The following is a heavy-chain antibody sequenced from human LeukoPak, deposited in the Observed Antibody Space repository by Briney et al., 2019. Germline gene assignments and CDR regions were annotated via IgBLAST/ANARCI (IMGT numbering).Heavy chain of an antibody. CDR2: INHSGST. Sequence: SETLSLTCAVYGGSFSGYYWSWIRQPAGNGLEWIGEINHSGSTNYNPSLKSRVTISVDTSKNQFSLKLSSVTAADTAVYYCARNPYDSSGYHIDYWGQGTLVTVSS. D-gene: IGHD3-22*01. CDR3: ARNPYDSSGYHIDY. V-gene: IGHV4-34*01. CDR1: GGSFSGYY. J-gene: IGHJ4*02.